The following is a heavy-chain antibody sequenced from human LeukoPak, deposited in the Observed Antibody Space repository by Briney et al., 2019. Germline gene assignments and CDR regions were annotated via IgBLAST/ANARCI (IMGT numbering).Heavy chain of an antibody. V-gene: IGHV3-23*01. CDR3: AKDGVRAGHYLDY. CDR2: ISGNGGST. Sequence: GGSLRLSCAASGFTFSTYGMSWVRQAPGKGLEWVSVISGNGGSTHYADSVKGRFTISRDNSKNTLYLQMNSLRAEDTAVYYCAKDGVRAGHYLDYWGQGTLVTVSS. D-gene: IGHD2-8*01. J-gene: IGHJ4*02. CDR1: GFTFSTYG.